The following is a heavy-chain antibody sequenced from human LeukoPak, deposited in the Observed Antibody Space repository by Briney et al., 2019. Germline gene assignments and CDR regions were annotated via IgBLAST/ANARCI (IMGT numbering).Heavy chain of an antibody. J-gene: IGHJ4*01. CDR1: GFTVSGHY. CDR3: ARDSGDIPFDY. D-gene: IGHD2-15*01. CDR2: IYSGGGTT. V-gene: IGHV3-53*01. Sequence: PGGSLRLSCAASGFTVSGHYMSWVRQAPGKGLEWVSVIYSGGGTTYYADSVKGRFTISRDNSRNTLYLQMNSLRAEDTAVYYCARDSGDIPFDYWGHGTLVTVSS.